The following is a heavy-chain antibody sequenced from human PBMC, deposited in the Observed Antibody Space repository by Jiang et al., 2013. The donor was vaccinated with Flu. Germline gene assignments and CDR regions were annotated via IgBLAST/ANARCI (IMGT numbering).Heavy chain of an antibody. V-gene: IGHV4-59*01. D-gene: IGHD6-13*01. Sequence: LLKPSETLSLTCTVSGGSISSYYWSWIRQPPGKGLEWIGYIYYSGSTNYNPSLKSRVTISVDTSKNQFSLKLSSVTAADTAVYYCARGAADYYFDYWGQGTLVTVSS. CDR3: ARGAADYYFDY. CDR1: GGSISSYY. CDR2: IYYSGST. J-gene: IGHJ4*02.